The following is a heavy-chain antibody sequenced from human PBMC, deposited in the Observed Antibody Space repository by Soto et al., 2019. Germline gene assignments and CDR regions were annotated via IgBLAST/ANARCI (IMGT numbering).Heavy chain of an antibody. CDR3: AHRRHYYGSGSYTYDAFDI. J-gene: IGHJ3*02. CDR2: IYWDDDK. CDR1: GFSLSTSGVG. D-gene: IGHD3-10*01. V-gene: IGHV2-5*02. Sequence: QITLKESGPTLVKPTQTLTLTCTFSGFSLSTSGVGVGWIRQPPGKALEWLALIYWDDDKRYSPSLKSRLTITNDPSKNHVVLTMTNMDPVDTATYYCAHRRHYYGSGSYTYDAFDIWGQGTMVTVSS.